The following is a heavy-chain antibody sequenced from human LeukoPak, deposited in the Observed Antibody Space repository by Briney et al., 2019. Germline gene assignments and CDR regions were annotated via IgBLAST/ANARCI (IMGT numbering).Heavy chain of an antibody. CDR2: IYYSGST. D-gene: IGHD2-2*01. V-gene: IGHV4-31*03. J-gene: IGHJ5*02. CDR3: ARVPEYQLPGGHNWFDP. Sequence: SETLSLTCTVSGGSISSGGYYWSWIRQHPGKGLEWIGYIYYSGSTYYNPSLKSRVTTSVDTSKNQFSLKLSSVTAADTAVYYCARVPEYQLPGGHNWFDPWGQGTLVAVSS. CDR1: GGSISSGGYY.